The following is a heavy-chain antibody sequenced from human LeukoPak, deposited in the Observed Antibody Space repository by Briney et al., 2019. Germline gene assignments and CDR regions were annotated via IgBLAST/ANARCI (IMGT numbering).Heavy chain of an antibody. D-gene: IGHD4-23*01. CDR3: ARAGYGGSTTGWFDP. CDR2: INREGNDK. CDR1: GFAFSSHW. V-gene: IGHV3-7*01. J-gene: IGHJ5*02. Sequence: GGSLRLSCAASGFAFSSHWMNWVRQAPGKGLEWVANINREGNDKNYVDSVKGRFTISRDNAKNSLYLQMNSLRVEDTAVYYCARAGYGGSTTGWFDPWGQGTLVTVSS.